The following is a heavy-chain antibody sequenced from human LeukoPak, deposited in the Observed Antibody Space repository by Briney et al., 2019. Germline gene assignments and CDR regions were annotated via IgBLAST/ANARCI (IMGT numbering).Heavy chain of an antibody. CDR3: QADKYSSSTQNDY. CDR1: GFTFSSYS. J-gene: IGHJ4*02. D-gene: IGHD6-6*01. Sequence: PGGSLRLSCAASGFTFSSYSMNWVRQAPGKGLEWVSSISSSSSYIYYADSVKGRFTISRDNAKNSLYLQMNSLRAEDTAVYYCQADKYSSSTQNDYWGQGTLVTVFS. V-gene: IGHV3-21*01. CDR2: ISSSSSYI.